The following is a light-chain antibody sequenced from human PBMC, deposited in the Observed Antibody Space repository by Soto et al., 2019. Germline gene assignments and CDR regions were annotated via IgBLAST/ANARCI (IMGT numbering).Light chain of an antibody. CDR2: GAS. Sequence: IVLTQSPATLSLSPGERATLSCRARQTVSTYLSWYQHKPGQAPRLLIYGASNRATGIPARFSGSGSGTDFTLTISSLEPEDFAVYYCQQRSNWPKTFGQGTKVDIK. J-gene: IGKJ1*01. CDR3: QQRSNWPKT. CDR1: QTVSTY. V-gene: IGKV3-11*01.